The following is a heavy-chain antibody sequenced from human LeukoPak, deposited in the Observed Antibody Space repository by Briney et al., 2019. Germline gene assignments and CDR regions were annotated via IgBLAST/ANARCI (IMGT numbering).Heavy chain of an antibody. J-gene: IGHJ4*02. CDR3: ARGDLWSASPY. CDR2: IYTSGST. Sequence: PSETLSLTCTVSGGSISSSSYYWSWIRQPAGKGLEWIGRIYTSGSTNYNPSLKSRVTMSVDTSKNQFSLKLSSVTAADTAVYYCARGDLWSASPYWGQGTLVTVSS. CDR1: GGSISSSSYY. D-gene: IGHD3-3*01. V-gene: IGHV4-61*02.